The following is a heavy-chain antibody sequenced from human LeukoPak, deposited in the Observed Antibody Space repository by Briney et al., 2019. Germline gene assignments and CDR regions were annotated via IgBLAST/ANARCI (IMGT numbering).Heavy chain of an antibody. V-gene: IGHV4-34*01. CDR1: GGSFSGYY. D-gene: IGHD2-15*01. Sequence: PSETLSLTCAVYGGSFSGYYWSWIRQPPGKGLEWIGEINHSGSTNYNPSLKSRVTISVDTSKNQFSLKLSSVTAADTAVYYCATRYCSGGSCSWFDPWGQGTLVTVSS. CDR2: INHSGST. CDR3: ATRYCSGGSCSWFDP. J-gene: IGHJ5*02.